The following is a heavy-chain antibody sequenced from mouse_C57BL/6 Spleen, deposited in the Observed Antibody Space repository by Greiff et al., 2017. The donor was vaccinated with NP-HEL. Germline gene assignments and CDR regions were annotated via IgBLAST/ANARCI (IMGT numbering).Heavy chain of an antibody. J-gene: IGHJ3*01. Sequence: EVQLQESGPELVKPGASVKISCKASGYSFTDYNMNWVKQSNGKSLEWIGVINPNYGTTSYNQKFKGKATLTVDQSSSTAYMQLNSLTSEESAVYYCAREGPIYYGYDGAWFAYWGQGTLVTVSA. CDR3: AREGPIYYGYDGAWFAY. D-gene: IGHD2-2*01. CDR2: INPNYGTT. V-gene: IGHV1-39*01. CDR1: GYSFTDYN.